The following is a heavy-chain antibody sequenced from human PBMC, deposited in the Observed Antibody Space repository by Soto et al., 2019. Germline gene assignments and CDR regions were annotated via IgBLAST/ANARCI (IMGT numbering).Heavy chain of an antibody. CDR3: ARDFPPYDSSGYYHWG. D-gene: IGHD3-22*01. V-gene: IGHV3-23*01. CDR1: GFTFSSYA. CDR2: ISGSGGST. Sequence: PGGSLRLSCAASGFTFSSYAMSWVRLAPGKGLEWVSAISGSGGSTYYADSVKGRFTISRDNSKNTLYLQMNSLRAEDTAVYYCARDFPPYDSSGYYHWGWGQGTLVTVSS. J-gene: IGHJ4*02.